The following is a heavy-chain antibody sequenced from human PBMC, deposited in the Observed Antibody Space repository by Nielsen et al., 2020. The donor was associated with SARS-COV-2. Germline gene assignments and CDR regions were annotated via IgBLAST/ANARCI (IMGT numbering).Heavy chain of an antibody. CDR2: ISAYNGNT. D-gene: IGHD6-13*01. CDR1: GYTFTSYG. CDR3: AREGGIAAHNWFDP. Sequence: ASVKVSCKASGYTFTSYGISWVRQAPGQGLEWMGWISAYNGNTNYAQKLQDRVTMTTDTSTSTAYMEMRSLRSDDTAVYYCAREGGIAAHNWFDPWGQGTLVTVSS. J-gene: IGHJ5*02. V-gene: IGHV1-18*04.